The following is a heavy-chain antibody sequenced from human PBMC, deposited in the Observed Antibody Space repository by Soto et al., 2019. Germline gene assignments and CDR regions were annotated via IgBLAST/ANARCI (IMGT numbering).Heavy chain of an antibody. CDR1: GFTFSAYS. V-gene: IGHV3-48*01. CDR3: ARIGGGDPRSY. J-gene: IGHJ4*02. CDR2: ISSGSNII. D-gene: IGHD2-21*02. Sequence: EVYLVESGGGLVQPGGSLRLSCAASGFTFSAYSMHWVRQAPGKGLEWVSYISSGSNIIYYVDSVKGRFTIFRDNAKNSLFLQMHSLRAEDTAVYYCARIGGGDPRSYWGQGTLVAVSS.